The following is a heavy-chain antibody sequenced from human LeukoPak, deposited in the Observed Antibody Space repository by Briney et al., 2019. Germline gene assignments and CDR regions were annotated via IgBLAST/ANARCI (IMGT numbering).Heavy chain of an antibody. Sequence: GGSLRLSCAASEFTFISYVMHWVRQAPGKGLEWLALISYDGNKTYYVDSVKGRFTISRDNSKNTLYLQMNSLRVGDTAVYYCARGGVIAARNWYFDLWGRGTLVTVSS. V-gene: IGHV3-30*14. CDR1: EFTFISYV. CDR2: ISYDGNKT. D-gene: IGHD6-6*01. CDR3: ARGGVIAARNWYFDL. J-gene: IGHJ2*01.